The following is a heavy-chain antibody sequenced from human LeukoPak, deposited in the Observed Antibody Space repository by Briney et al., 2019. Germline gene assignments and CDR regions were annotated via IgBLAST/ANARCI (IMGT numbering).Heavy chain of an antibody. CDR1: GYSISSGYY. CDR2: IYHSGST. V-gene: IGHV4-38-2*02. Sequence: SEALSLTCTVSGYSISSGYYWGWIRQPPGKGLEWIGSIYHSGSTYYNPSLKSRVTISVDTSKNQFSLKLSSVTAADTAVYYCARHSYCSGGSCYYYYYMDVWGKGTTVTISS. D-gene: IGHD2-15*01. J-gene: IGHJ6*03. CDR3: ARHSYCSGGSCYYYYYMDV.